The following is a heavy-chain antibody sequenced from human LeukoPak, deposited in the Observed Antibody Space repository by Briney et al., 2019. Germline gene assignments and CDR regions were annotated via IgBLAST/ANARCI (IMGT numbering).Heavy chain of an antibody. V-gene: IGHV4-61*09. CDR3: ARAGGSVGWYGTIDS. CDR2: LYTSGTT. J-gene: IGHJ4*02. Sequence: PSETLSLTCTVSGGSISSGSYYWTWIRPPAGKGLEWIGHLYTSGTTDYNPSLQSRVTISADTSKHQFPLRLTSVTAADTVVYYCARAGGSVGWYGTIDSWGQGTLVTVSS. CDR1: GGSISSGSYY. D-gene: IGHD6-19*01.